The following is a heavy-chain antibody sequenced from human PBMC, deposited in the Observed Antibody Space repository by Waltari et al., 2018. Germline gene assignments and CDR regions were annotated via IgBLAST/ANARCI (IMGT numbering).Heavy chain of an antibody. CDR1: GGTFSSYA. J-gene: IGHJ5*02. Sequence: QVQLVQSGAEVKKPGSSVKVSCKASGGTFSSYAISWVRQAPGQGLEWMGGNIPIFGTANYAQKFQGRVTITADESTSTAYMELSSLRSEDTAVYYCERDPTVTTPKEYWFDPWGQGTLVTVSS. V-gene: IGHV1-69*13. CDR3: ERDPTVTTPKEYWFDP. D-gene: IGHD4-4*01. CDR2: NIPIFGTA.